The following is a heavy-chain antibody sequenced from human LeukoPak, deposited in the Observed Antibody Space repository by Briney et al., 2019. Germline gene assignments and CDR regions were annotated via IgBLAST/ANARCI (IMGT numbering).Heavy chain of an antibody. D-gene: IGHD2-15*01. Sequence: SQTLSLTCTVSGGSISSGGYYWSWIRQHPGKGLEWTGYIYYSGSTYYNPSLKSRVTISVDTSKNQFSLKLSSVTAADTAVYYCARALGLGYCSGGSCYPYYFDYWGQGTLVTVSS. J-gene: IGHJ4*02. CDR1: GGSISSGGYY. CDR3: ARALGLGYCSGGSCYPYYFDY. V-gene: IGHV4-31*03. CDR2: IYYSGST.